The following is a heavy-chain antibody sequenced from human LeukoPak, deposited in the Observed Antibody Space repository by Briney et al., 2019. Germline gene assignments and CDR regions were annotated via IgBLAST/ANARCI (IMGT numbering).Heavy chain of an antibody. D-gene: IGHD2-15*01. CDR3: ARRLPLAPYYYGMDV. J-gene: IGHJ6*02. V-gene: IGHV3-21*01. CDR2: ISSSSSYI. Sequence: GGSLRLSCAASGFTFSSYSMNWVHQAPGKGLEWVSSISSSSSYIYYADSVKGRFTISRDNAKNSLYLQMNSLRAEDTAVYYCARRLPLAPYYYGMDVWGQGTTVTVSS. CDR1: GFTFSSYS.